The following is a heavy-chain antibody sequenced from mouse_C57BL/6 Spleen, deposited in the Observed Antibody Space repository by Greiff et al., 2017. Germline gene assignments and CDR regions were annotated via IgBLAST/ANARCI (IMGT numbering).Heavy chain of an antibody. V-gene: IGHV1-55*01. CDR3: ARGTWFAY. Sequence: QVQLQQSGAELVKPGASVKMFCKAFGYTFPSYWITWVKPRPGQGSEWIGDIYPGSGSTNYNETFKRKATLTVETSSSTAYMQLSSLASEDAAVYYWARGTWFAYWGQGTLVTVSA. J-gene: IGHJ3*01. CDR1: GYTFPSYW. CDR2: IYPGSGST.